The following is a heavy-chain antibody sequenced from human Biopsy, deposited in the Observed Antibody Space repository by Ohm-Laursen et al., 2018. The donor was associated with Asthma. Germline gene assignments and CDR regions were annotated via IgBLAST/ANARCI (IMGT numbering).Heavy chain of an antibody. D-gene: IGHD2-2*01. CDR2: IDSVFGTT. V-gene: IGHV1-69*01. J-gene: IGHJ4*02. CDR3: ARKAGSCISRTCYSLDF. Sequence: SSVKVSCKSLGGTFNTYVIGWVRQAPGQGLEWMGGIDSVFGTTTYPQKFQDRVTITADDSTSTVYMELSSLRSEDTAVYYCARKAGSCISRTCYSLDFWGQGTLVTVSP. CDR1: GGTFNTYV.